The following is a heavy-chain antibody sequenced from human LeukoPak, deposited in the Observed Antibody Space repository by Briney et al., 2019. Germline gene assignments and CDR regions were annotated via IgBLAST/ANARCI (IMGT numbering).Heavy chain of an antibody. Sequence: ASVKVSCKASGYTFTGYYMHWVRQAPGQGLEWMGWINPNSGGTNYAQKFQGRVTMTRDTSISTAYMELSRLRSDDTAVYYCARETPPYRSGWYWFDPWGQGTLVTVSS. J-gene: IGHJ5*02. CDR1: GYTFTGYY. V-gene: IGHV1-2*02. CDR2: INPNSGGT. CDR3: ARETPPYRSGWYWFDP. D-gene: IGHD6-19*01.